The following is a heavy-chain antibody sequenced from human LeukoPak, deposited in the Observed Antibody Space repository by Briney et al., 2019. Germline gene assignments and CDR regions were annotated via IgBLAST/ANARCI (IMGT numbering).Heavy chain of an antibody. CDR3: ARVAGDYQYYYYGMDV. J-gene: IGHJ6*02. CDR2: ISSSSSYI. CDR1: GFTVSSNY. Sequence: GGSLRLSCAASGFTVSSNYMSWVRQAPGKGLEWVSSISSSSSYIYYADSVKGRFTISRDNAKNSLYLQMNSLRAEDTAVYYCARVAGDYQYYYYGMDVWGQGTTVTVSS. D-gene: IGHD4-17*01. V-gene: IGHV3-21*01.